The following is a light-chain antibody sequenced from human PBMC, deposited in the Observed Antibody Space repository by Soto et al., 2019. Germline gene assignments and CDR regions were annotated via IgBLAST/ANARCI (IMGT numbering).Light chain of an antibody. Sequence: DILMTQSPDSLAVSLGERATINCKSSQSVLYSSNNKNYLAWYQQKPGRAPKLLMYSASTLHSGVPLRFSGSGSGTDFTLTISSLQPEDFATYYCQQLNSYPFTFGQGTRLEIK. CDR2: SAS. J-gene: IGKJ5*01. CDR3: QQLNSYPFT. CDR1: QSVLYSSNNKNY. V-gene: IGKV4-1*01.